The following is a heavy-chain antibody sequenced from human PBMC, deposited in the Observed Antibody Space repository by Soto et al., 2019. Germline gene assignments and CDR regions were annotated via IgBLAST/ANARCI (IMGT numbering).Heavy chain of an antibody. CDR3: ARGRHYYGSGCPPPYDDAFDI. Sequence: QVQLVQSGAEVKKPGSSVKVSCKASGGTFSSYAISWVRQAPGQGLEWMGGIIPIFGTANYAQKFQGRVTITADESTSTAYMELSSLRSEDTAVYYCARGRHYYGSGCPPPYDDAFDIWGQGTMVTVSS. D-gene: IGHD3-10*01. J-gene: IGHJ3*02. CDR2: IIPIFGTA. V-gene: IGHV1-69*01. CDR1: GGTFSSYA.